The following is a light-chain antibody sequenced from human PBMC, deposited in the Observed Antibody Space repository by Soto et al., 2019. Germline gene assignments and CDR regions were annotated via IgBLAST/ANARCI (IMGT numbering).Light chain of an antibody. CDR2: DAS. J-gene: IGKJ2*01. CDR3: QQYDILPT. V-gene: IGKV1-33*01. CDR1: QDISNF. Sequence: DIRLTQSPSSLSPSVGDRVTITCQASQDISNFLNWYQQKPGKAPRLLIYDASSLQTGVPSRFSGSGSGTDFTFTISSLQPEDVATYYCQQYDILPTFGQGTKLEIK.